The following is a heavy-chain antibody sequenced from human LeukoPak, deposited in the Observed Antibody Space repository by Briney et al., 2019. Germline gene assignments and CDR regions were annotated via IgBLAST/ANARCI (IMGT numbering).Heavy chain of an antibody. CDR1: GGSISGSSYY. D-gene: IGHD6-19*01. Sequence: PSESLSLTCTVSGGSISGSSYYWGWLRQPPGKGLEGIARIYYSGSTYYNPSLKSRVTISVDTAKHQFSLRLSSVTAAETAVYYCTRRGYSSGWYYFDYWGQGTLVTVSS. V-gene: IGHV4-39*01. CDR3: TRRGYSSGWYYFDY. CDR2: IYYSGST. J-gene: IGHJ4*02.